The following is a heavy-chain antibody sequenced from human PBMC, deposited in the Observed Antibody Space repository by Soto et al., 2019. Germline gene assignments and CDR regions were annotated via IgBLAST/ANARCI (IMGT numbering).Heavy chain of an antibody. Sequence: GSLRLSCAASGFTFSSYGMHWVRQAPGKGLEWVAVISYDGSNKYYADSVKGRFTISRDNSKNTLYLQMNSLRAEDTAVYYCANDENWNYFGTSYYYYGMDVWGQGTTVTVSS. CDR3: ANDENWNYFGTSYYYYGMDV. V-gene: IGHV3-30*18. CDR1: GFTFSSYG. D-gene: IGHD1-7*01. J-gene: IGHJ6*02. CDR2: ISYDGSNK.